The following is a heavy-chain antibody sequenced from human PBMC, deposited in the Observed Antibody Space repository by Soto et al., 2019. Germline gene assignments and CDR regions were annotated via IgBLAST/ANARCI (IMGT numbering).Heavy chain of an antibody. D-gene: IGHD5-18*01. V-gene: IGHV4-34*01. CDR2: INHSGST. CDR3: AAIPGRGYSYAYKPHDY. J-gene: IGHJ4*02. CDR1: GGSFSGYY. Sequence: PSETLSLTCAVYGGSFSGYYWSWIRQPPGKGLEWIGEINHSGSTNYNPSLKSRVTISVDTSKNQFSLKLSSVTAADTAVYYCAAIPGRGYSYAYKPHDYFGQGTLVTVSS.